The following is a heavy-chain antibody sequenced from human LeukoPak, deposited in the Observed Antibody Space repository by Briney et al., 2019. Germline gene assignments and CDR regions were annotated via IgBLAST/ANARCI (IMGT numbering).Heavy chain of an antibody. CDR1: GFTFDDYA. Sequence: GGSLRLSCAASGFTFDDYAMHWVRQAPGKGLEWVSGISWNSGSIGYADSVKGRFTISRDNAKNSLYLQMNSLRAEDTALYYCAKDVVPAAISRSYYYGMDVWGQGTTVTVSS. CDR3: AKDVVPAAISRSYYYGMDV. V-gene: IGHV3-9*01. CDR2: ISWNSGSI. D-gene: IGHD2-2*02. J-gene: IGHJ6*02.